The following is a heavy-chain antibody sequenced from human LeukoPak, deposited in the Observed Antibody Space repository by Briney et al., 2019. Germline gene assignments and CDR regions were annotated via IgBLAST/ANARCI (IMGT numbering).Heavy chain of an antibody. Sequence: PSETLSLICTVSGASISSYYWSWIRQPPGKGLEWIGYIYNSGSNNYNPSLKSRVTISIDTSKSQFSLKLSSVTAADTAVYYCARIPWYSSSWYFFDNWGQGTLVTVSS. D-gene: IGHD6-13*01. CDR3: ARIPWYSSSWYFFDN. CDR1: GASISSYY. J-gene: IGHJ4*02. V-gene: IGHV4-59*01. CDR2: IYNSGSN.